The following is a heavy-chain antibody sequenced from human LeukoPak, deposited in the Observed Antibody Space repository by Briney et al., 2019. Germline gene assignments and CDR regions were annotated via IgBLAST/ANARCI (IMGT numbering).Heavy chain of an antibody. J-gene: IGHJ4*02. D-gene: IGHD1-26*01. CDR1: GFTFSSYS. CDR2: FSSKSGSI. CDR3: ARDVKGRWELLGSHDY. V-gene: IGHV3-21*01. Sequence: GGSLRLSCAASGFTFSSYSMNWVRQAPGKGLEWVSSFSSKSGSIYYADSVKGRFTISRDNAKNSLFLQMNGLRAEDTAVYYCARDVKGRWELLGSHDYWGQGTLVSVSS.